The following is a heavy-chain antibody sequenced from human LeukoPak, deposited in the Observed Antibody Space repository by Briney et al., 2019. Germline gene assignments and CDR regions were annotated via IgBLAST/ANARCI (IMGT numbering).Heavy chain of an antibody. J-gene: IGHJ4*02. CDR3: ASESPELLLYFDY. CDR1: GYTFTGYY. V-gene: IGHV1-2*02. CDR2: INPNSGGT. Sequence: ASVKVSRKASGYTFTGYYMHWVRQAPGQGLEWMGWINPNSGGTNYAQKFQGRVTMTRDTSISTAYMELSRLRSDDTAVYYCASESPELLLYFDYWGQGTLVTVSS. D-gene: IGHD2-15*01.